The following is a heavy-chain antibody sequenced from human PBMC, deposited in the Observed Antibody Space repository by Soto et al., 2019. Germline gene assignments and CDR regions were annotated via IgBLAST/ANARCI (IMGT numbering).Heavy chain of an antibody. J-gene: IGHJ6*02. Sequence: QVQLVQSGAEVKKPGSSVKVSCKASGGTFSSYAISWVRQAPGQGLEWLGGIIPIFGTANYAQKFQARVTITADESTSTAYRELSSLRSEDTAGYYCARAVAGMGGYYYYGMDVWGQGTTVTVSS. CDR3: ARAVAGMGGYYYYGMDV. V-gene: IGHV1-69*01. CDR1: GGTFSSYA. CDR2: IIPIFGTA. D-gene: IGHD6-19*01.